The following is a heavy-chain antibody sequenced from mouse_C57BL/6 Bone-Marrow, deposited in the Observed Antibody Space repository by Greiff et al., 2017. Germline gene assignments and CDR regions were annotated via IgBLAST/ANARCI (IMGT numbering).Heavy chain of an antibody. CDR1: GYTFTSYW. V-gene: IGHV1-55*01. J-gene: IGHJ4*01. Sequence: QVQLKQPGAELVKPGASVKMSCKASGYTFTSYWITWVKQRPGQGLEWIGDLYPGSGSTNYNEKFKSKATLTVDTSSSTAYMQLSSLTSEDSAVYYCATGIYYDYDRVYAMDYWGQGTSVTVSS. D-gene: IGHD2-4*01. CDR3: ATGIYYDYDRVYAMDY. CDR2: LYPGSGST.